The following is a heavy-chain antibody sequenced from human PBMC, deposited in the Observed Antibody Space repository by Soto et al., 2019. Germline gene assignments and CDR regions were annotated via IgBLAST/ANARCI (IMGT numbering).Heavy chain of an antibody. D-gene: IGHD3-22*01. J-gene: IGHJ5*02. Sequence: SETLSLTCTVSGGSISSYYWSWIRQPPGKGLEWIGYIYYSGSTNYNPSLKSRVTISVDTSKNQFSPKLSSVTAADTAVYYCAREGYYYDSSGYLNWFDPWGQGTRVTVSS. CDR2: IYYSGST. CDR1: GGSISSYY. CDR3: AREGYYYDSSGYLNWFDP. V-gene: IGHV4-59*01.